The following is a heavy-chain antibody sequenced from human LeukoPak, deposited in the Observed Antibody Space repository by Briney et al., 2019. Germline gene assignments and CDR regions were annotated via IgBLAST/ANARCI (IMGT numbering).Heavy chain of an antibody. J-gene: IGHJ4*02. Sequence: PSETLSLTCTVSGGSISSYYWSWIRQPPGKGLEWIGYIYYSGSTNYNPSLKSRVTISVDTSKNQFSLKLSSVTADTAVYYCARYCGGDCYYFDYGGQGPLVTVSS. D-gene: IGHD2-21*02. CDR3: ARYCGGDCYYFDY. V-gene: IGHV4-59*08. CDR1: GGSISSYY. CDR2: IYYSGST.